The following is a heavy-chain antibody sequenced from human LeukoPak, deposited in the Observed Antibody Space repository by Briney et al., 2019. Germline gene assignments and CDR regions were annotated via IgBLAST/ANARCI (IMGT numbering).Heavy chain of an antibody. CDR3: ASTERCSTTCPLDY. V-gene: IGHV4-34*01. CDR1: GESISGYY. Sequence: SETLSLTCTVYGESISGYYWSWIRQPPGKGLEWIGEINHSGSTHYNPSLKSRVTISLDTSKNQFSLKLSSVTAADTAVYYCASTERCSTTCPLDYWGQGTLVTVSS. D-gene: IGHD2-2*01. CDR2: INHSGST. J-gene: IGHJ4*02.